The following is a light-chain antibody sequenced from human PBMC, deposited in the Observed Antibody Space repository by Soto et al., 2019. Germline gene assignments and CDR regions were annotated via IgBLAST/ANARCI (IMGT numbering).Light chain of an antibody. J-gene: IGKJ1*01. V-gene: IGKV1-8*01. CDR3: QQSYSSPPT. CDR2: AAS. Sequence: AIRMTPSPSSFSASTGDRVTITCRAIQGSSSYLAWYQQKPGKAPKLLIYAASTLQSGVPSRFSGSRSGPDFTLTISSLQPEDFATYYCQQSYSSPPTFGQGTKVDIK. CDR1: QGSSSY.